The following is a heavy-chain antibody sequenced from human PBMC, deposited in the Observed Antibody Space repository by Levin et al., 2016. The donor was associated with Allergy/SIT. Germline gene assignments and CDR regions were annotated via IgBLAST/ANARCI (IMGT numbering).Heavy chain of an antibody. Sequence: GESLKISCAASGFTLSRYSVHWVRQAPGKGLEWVAVLSAVGSNTYFADSVKGRFTISRDDSKNTLYLQMNSLRAEDTAVYYCAKDRGTGRSGWYGDNDYWGQGTLVTVSS. CDR3: AKDRGTGRSGWYGDNDY. D-gene: IGHD6-19*01. V-gene: IGHV3-30*18. CDR2: LSAVGSNT. J-gene: IGHJ4*02. CDR1: GFTLSRYS.